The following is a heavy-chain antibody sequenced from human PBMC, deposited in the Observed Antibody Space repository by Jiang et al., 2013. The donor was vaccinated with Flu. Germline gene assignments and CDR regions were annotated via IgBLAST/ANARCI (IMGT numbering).Heavy chain of an antibody. Sequence: VQLVESGGGVVQPGRSLRLSCAASGFTFSSYAMHWVRQAPGKGLEWVSYISSSGSSIYYADSVKGRFTISRDNAKNSLYLQMNSLRAEDTAVYYCARTNIVSTIVDPWGQGTLVTVSS. V-gene: IGHV3-48*01. CDR2: ISSSGSSI. D-gene: IGHD5/OR15-5a*01. CDR3: ARTNIVSTIVDP. J-gene: IGHJ5*02. CDR1: GFTFSSYA.